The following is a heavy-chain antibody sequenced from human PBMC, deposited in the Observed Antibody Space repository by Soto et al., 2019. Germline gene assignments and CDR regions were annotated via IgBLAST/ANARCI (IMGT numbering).Heavy chain of an antibody. D-gene: IGHD6-25*01. CDR1: GFTFSSYA. V-gene: IGHV3-30*03. J-gene: IGHJ4*02. CDR2: ITIRGSDE. Sequence: QVQLVESGGGVVQPGKSLRLSCAASGFTFSSYAMHWARQAPGKGLEWVTVITIRGSDEYYAESVRGRFTISRDDSKNTLYLQQDSLRGGDTAVYYCARSTVGAGQHLDYWGQGTLVTVSS. CDR3: ARSTVGAGQHLDY.